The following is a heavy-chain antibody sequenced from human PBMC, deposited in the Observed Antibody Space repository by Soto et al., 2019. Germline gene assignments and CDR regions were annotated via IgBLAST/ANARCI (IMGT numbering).Heavy chain of an antibody. D-gene: IGHD3-3*01. V-gene: IGHV1-18*01. Sequence: ASVKVSCKASGYTFTSYGISWVRQAPGQGLEWMGWISAYNGNTNYAQKLQGRVTMTTDTSTSTAYMELRSLRSDDTAVYYCARGASITIFGVVIIDYFDYWGQGTLVTVSS. CDR3: ARGASITIFGVVIIDYFDY. J-gene: IGHJ4*02. CDR1: GYTFTSYG. CDR2: ISAYNGNT.